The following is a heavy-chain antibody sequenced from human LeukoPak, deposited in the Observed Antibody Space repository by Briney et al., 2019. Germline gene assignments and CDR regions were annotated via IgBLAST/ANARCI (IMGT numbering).Heavy chain of an antibody. D-gene: IGHD3-3*01. CDR3: ARDIAELRWGYFDY. CDR2: IKQDGSEK. V-gene: IGHV3-7*01. CDR1: GFTFSSYW. J-gene: IGHJ4*02. Sequence: GGSLRLSCAASGFTFSSYWMSWVRQAPGKGLEWVANIKQDGSEKYYVDSVKGRFTISRDNAKNSLYLQRNSLRAETTAVYYCARDIAELRWGYFDYWGEGALVTASP.